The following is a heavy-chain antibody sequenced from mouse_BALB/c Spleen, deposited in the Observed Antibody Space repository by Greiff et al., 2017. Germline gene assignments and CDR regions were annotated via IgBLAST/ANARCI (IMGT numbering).Heavy chain of an antibody. V-gene: IGHV5-9-3*01. Sequence: EVQRVESGGGLVKPGGSLKLSCAASGFTFSSYAMSWVRQTPEKRLEWVATISSGGSYTYYPDSVKGRFTISRDNAKNTLYLQMSSLRSEDTAMYYCAREGSSYAMDYWGQGTSVTVSS. CDR2: ISSGGSYT. J-gene: IGHJ4*01. D-gene: IGHD1-1*01. CDR3: AREGSSYAMDY. CDR1: GFTFSSYA.